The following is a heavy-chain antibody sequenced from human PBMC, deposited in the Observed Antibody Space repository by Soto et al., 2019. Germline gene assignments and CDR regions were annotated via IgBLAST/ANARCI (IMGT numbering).Heavy chain of an antibody. CDR1: GGSISSSNW. D-gene: IGHD6-13*01. CDR3: AREGQGQQLAPKGLYYFDY. V-gene: IGHV4-4*02. Sequence: QVQLQESGPGLVKPSGTLSLTCAVSGGSISSSNWWSWVRQPPGKGLEWIGEIYHSGSTNYNPSLKSRVTISVDKSKNQFSLKLSSVTAADTAVYYCAREGQGQQLAPKGLYYFDYWGQGTLVTVSS. J-gene: IGHJ4*02. CDR2: IYHSGST.